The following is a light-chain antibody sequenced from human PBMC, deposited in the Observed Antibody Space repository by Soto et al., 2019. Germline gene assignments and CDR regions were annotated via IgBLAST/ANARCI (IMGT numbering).Light chain of an antibody. J-gene: IGKJ4*01. CDR2: ATS. CDR3: QQYVSSPLT. Sequence: EIVLTQSPGTLSLSPGERATLSCRASQGVSSNFIAWYQQISGQAPRLLIYATSTRATGIPDRFSGSGSGTDFTLTVNRLEPEDFAVYYCQQYVSSPLTFGGGTKVEIK. CDR1: QGVSSNF. V-gene: IGKV3-20*01.